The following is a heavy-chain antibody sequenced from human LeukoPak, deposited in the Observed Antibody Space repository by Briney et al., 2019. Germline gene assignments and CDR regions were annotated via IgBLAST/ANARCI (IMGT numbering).Heavy chain of an antibody. CDR3: ARDEGYIVATILLDY. V-gene: IGHV3-74*03. CDR1: GFTFSGHW. J-gene: IGHJ4*02. CDR2: INEDGADS. Sequence: GGSLRLSCTASGFTFSGHWIHWVRQAPGMGLVWVSRINEDGADSMYAESVKGRFTISRDNAKNTVYLQMNSLRAEDTAVYYCARDEGYIVATILLDYWGQGTLVTVSS. D-gene: IGHD5-12*01.